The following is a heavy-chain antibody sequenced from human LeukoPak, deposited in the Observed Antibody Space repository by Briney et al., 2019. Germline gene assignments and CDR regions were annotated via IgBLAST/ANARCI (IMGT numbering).Heavy chain of an antibody. V-gene: IGHV3-21*01. Sequence: GGSLRLSCAASGFTFSSYSMNWVRQAPGKGLEWVSSISSSSSYIYYADSVKGRFTISRDNAKNSLYLQMNSLRAEDTAVYYCAKTSSSWYYFDYWGQGTLVTVSS. CDR3: AKTSSSWYYFDY. J-gene: IGHJ4*02. D-gene: IGHD6-13*01. CDR1: GFTFSSYS. CDR2: ISSSSSYI.